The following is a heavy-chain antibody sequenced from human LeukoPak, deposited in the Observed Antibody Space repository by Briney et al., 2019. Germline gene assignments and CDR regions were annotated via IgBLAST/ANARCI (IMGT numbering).Heavy chain of an antibody. Sequence: SETLTLTCSVSGGSIYNYYWSCIRQPPAKRLEWIGSVYHSGSTDYNPSLRSRVTISVDMSKNHFSLKVTSVTAADTGIYYCARDRLGGAVASWIPDYWGQGILVTVPS. CDR1: GGSIYNYY. CDR3: ARDRLGGAVASWIPDY. CDR2: VYHSGST. V-gene: IGHV4-59*01. D-gene: IGHD3-16*01. J-gene: IGHJ4*02.